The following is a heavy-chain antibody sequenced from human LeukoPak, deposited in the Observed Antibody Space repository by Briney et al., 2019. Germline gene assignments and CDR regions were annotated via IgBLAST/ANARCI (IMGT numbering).Heavy chain of an antibody. D-gene: IGHD3-16*01. CDR1: GFTFSSYG. V-gene: IGHV3-30*02. J-gene: IGHJ6*03. CDR2: IRYDGSNK. CDR3: AREGRHLVYYYYYMDV. Sequence: GGSLRLSCAASGFTFSSYGMHWVRQAPGKGLEWVAFIRYDGSNKYYADSVKGRFTISRDNAKNSLYLQMNSLRAEDTAVYYCAREGRHLVYYYYYMDVWGKGTTVTVSS.